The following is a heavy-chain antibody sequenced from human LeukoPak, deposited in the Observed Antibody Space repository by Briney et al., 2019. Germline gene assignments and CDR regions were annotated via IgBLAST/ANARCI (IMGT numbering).Heavy chain of an antibody. CDR1: GFTFSSYA. CDR3: ARRPVAGTGYFDY. J-gene: IGHJ4*02. V-gene: IGHV3-23*01. Sequence: GGSLRLSCAASGFTFSSYAMSWVRQAPGKGLEWVSAISGSGAGTYYADSVKGRFTISRDNSKNTLYLQMNSLRAEDTAVYFCARRPVAGTGYFDYWGQGALVIVSS. CDR2: ISGSGAGT. D-gene: IGHD6-19*01.